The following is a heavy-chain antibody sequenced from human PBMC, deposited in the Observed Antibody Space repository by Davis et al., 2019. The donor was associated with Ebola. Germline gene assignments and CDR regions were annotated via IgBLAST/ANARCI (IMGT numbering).Heavy chain of an antibody. CDR2: IIPIFGTA. CDR1: GYTFTSYA. CDR3: ARGPTDPSGG. D-gene: IGHD3-16*01. Sequence: SVTVSCKASGYTFTSYAMHWVRQAPGQGLEWMGGIIPIFGTANYAQKFQGRVTITADESTRTAYMGMSSLRSEDTAVYYCARGPTDPSGGWGQGTLVTVSS. V-gene: IGHV1-69*13. J-gene: IGHJ4*02.